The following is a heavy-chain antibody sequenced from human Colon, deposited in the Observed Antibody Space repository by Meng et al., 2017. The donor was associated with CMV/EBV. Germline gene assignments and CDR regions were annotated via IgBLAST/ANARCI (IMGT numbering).Heavy chain of an antibody. J-gene: IGHJ4*02. CDR1: GFTFSNYA. Sequence: VGAGGGLVQPGGVPRLSCASTGFTFSNYAMHWGRQAPGKGLEYVSTINSNGDRTSYASSLKGRFTVSRDNSKNTLYLQMGSLRPEDTAVYYCARENYYYDGSGYLGYWGQGTLVTVSS. V-gene: IGHV3-64*01. D-gene: IGHD3-22*01. CDR3: ARENYYYDGSGYLGY. CDR2: INSNGDRT.